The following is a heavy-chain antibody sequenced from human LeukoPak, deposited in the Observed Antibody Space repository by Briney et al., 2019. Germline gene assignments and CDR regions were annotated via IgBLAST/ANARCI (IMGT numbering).Heavy chain of an antibody. CDR3: ARDRQLWFGELPPYYFDY. D-gene: IGHD3-10*01. Sequence: GASVKVSCKASGYTFTGYYMHWVRQAPGQGLEWMGWINPNSGGTNYAQKFQGWVTMTRDTSISTAYMELSRLRSDDTAVYYCARDRQLWFGELPPYYFDYWGQGTLVTVSS. J-gene: IGHJ4*02. CDR1: GYTFTGYY. V-gene: IGHV1-2*04. CDR2: INPNSGGT.